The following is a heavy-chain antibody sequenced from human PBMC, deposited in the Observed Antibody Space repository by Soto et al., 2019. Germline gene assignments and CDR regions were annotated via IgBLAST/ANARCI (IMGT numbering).Heavy chain of an antibody. CDR3: ARDRRGSMTTVTLGFLPAH. J-gene: IGHJ4*02. Sequence: QVQLVQSGAEVKKPGASGKVSCKASGYTFTTYSMHWVRQAPGQRLEWLGWINGDNGNTKYSQKFQGRVTITRDTTASAAHMELSSVTCEDTAVYYCARDRRGSMTTVTLGFLPAHWGQGTLVTVSS. V-gene: IGHV1-3*01. CDR1: GYTFTTYS. D-gene: IGHD4-17*01. CDR2: INGDNGNT.